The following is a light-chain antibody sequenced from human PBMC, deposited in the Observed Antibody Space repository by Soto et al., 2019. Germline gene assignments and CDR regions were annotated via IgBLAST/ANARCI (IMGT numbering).Light chain of an antibody. CDR1: SSNIGAGYN. Sequence: QSVLTQPPSVSGAPGQRVTISCTGSSSNIGAGYNVHWFHQVPGTAPKLLSYGNSNRRSGVPDRFSGSKSGTSASLAITGLQAEDEADYYCQSYDSSLSGVVFGGGTKLTVL. J-gene: IGLJ2*01. V-gene: IGLV1-40*01. CDR2: GNS. CDR3: QSYDSSLSGVV.